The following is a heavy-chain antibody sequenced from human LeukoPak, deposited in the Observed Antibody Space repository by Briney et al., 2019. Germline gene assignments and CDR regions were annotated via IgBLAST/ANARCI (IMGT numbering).Heavy chain of an antibody. J-gene: IGHJ4*02. D-gene: IGHD3-9*01. Sequence: SQTLSLTCAISGDSVSSNSAAWNWIRQSPSGGLEWLGRTYYRSKWYHGYAVSVKSRITISPDTSKNRFSLQLNSVTPEDTAVYYCARSFDGYVDYWGQGTLVTVSS. CDR3: ARSFDGYVDY. V-gene: IGHV6-1*01. CDR2: TYYRSKWYH. CDR1: GDSVSSNSAA.